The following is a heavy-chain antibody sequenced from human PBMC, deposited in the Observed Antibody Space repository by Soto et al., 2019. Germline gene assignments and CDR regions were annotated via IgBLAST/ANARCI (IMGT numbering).Heavy chain of an antibody. CDR3: ARDPIAAAGTDYYYGMDV. CDR2: TYYRSKWYN. CDR1: GDSVSSNNAA. J-gene: IGHJ6*02. Sequence: SQTLSLTCAISGDSVSSNNAAWNWIRQSPSRGLEWLGRTYYRSKWYNDYAVSVKSRITINPDTSKNQFSLQLNSVTPEDTAVYYCARDPIAAAGTDYYYGMDVWGQGTTVTVSS. V-gene: IGHV6-1*01. D-gene: IGHD6-13*01.